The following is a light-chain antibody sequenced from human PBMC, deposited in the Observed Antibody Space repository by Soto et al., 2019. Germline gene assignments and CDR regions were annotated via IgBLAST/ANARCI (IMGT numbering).Light chain of an antibody. CDR1: SSNIGNNA. J-gene: IGLJ1*01. CDR3: VSWDDSLNAYV. CDR2: YDN. Sequence: QSVLTQPPSVSEAPRQRVTISCSGSSSNIGNNAVNWYQQLPGQAPKIVIYYDNLLTSGVSDRFSGSKSGISASLAISDLQSDDEADYYCVSWDDSLNAYVFGSGTKVTVL. V-gene: IGLV1-36*01.